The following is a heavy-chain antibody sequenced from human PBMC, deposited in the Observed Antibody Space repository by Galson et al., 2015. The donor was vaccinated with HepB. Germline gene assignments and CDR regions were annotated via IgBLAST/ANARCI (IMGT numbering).Heavy chain of an antibody. D-gene: IGHD4-23*01. V-gene: IGHV3-30*18. CDR2: ISYDGSNK. CDR1: GFTFSSYG. J-gene: IGHJ4*02. Sequence: SLRLSCAASGFTFSSYGMHWVRQAPGKGLEWVAVISYDGSNKYYADSVKGRFTISRDNSKNTLYLQMNSLRAEDTAVYYCAKEDLFNSPVDYWGQGTLVTVSS. CDR3: AKEDLFNSPVDY.